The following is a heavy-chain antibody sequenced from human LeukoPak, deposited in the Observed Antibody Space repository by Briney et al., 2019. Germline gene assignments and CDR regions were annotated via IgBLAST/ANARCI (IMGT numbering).Heavy chain of an antibody. CDR2: INQDGNKN. V-gene: IGHV3-7*03. Sequence: PGGSLRLSCAASGFTFSTYWMTWVRQAPGKGLEWVANINQDGNKNYYLDSVKGRFTISRDNSKNTLYLQMNSLRAEDTAVYYCARAAGNYYYYGMDVWGQGTTVTVSS. J-gene: IGHJ6*02. CDR1: GFTFSTYW. D-gene: IGHD1-1*01. CDR3: ARAAGNYYYYGMDV.